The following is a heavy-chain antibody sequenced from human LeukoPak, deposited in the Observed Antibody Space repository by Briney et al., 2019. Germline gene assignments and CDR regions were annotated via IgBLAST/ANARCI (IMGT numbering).Heavy chain of an antibody. CDR2: INTNTGNP. V-gene: IGHV7-4-1*02. CDR1: GYTYTDYA. D-gene: IGHD3-16*01. CDR3: AKFGSRGS. Sequence: ASVKVSCKASGYTYTDYAMNWVRQAPGQGLEWMGWINTNTGNPTFAQGFTGRFVLSLDTSVSTAYLQISSLKTEDTAIYYCAKFGSRGSWGQGTLVTVSS. J-gene: IGHJ5*02.